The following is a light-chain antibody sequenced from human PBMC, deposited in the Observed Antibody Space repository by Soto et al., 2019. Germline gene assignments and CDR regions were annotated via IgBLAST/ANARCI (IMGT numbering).Light chain of an antibody. CDR2: GAS. V-gene: IGKV3-20*01. J-gene: IGKJ1*01. CDR3: QQYDYLVT. CDR1: QTVSSTY. Sequence: IVLTQSPGTLSLSPGETATLSCRASQTVSSTYLAWYQHKPGRAPRLLIYGASSRAAGIPDRFSGSGSGTDFTLTISRLEPEDLAVYYCQQYDYLVTFGQGTKVEIK.